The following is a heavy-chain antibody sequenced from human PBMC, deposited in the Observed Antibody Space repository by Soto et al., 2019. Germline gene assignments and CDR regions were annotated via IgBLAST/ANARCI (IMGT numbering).Heavy chain of an antibody. CDR3: AKGGRQWLVTSDFNY. CDR1: GFTFSDYA. J-gene: IGHJ4*02. V-gene: IGHV3-30*18. CDR2: VSHDGRNT. D-gene: IGHD6-19*01. Sequence: VQLVESGGGVVQPGRSLRLSCAASGFTFSDYAMHWVRQAPGKGLEWVAVVSHDGRNTHYADSVKGRFTISRDSSKNTVPLEMPSVRAEDTAAYYCAKGGRQWLVTSDFNYWGQGALVTVSS.